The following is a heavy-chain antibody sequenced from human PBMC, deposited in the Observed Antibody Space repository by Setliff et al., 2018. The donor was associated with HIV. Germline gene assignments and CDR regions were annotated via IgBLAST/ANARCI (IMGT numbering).Heavy chain of an antibody. CDR1: GGSISSYY. CDR2: IYTSGGA. V-gene: IGHV4-4*08. Sequence: PSETLSLTCTVSGGSISSYYWSWIRQPPGKGLEWIGYIYTSGGADYDPSLKSRVTTSVDTSKNQFSLKLSSVTAADTAVYYCARDRGGAAAGGYYYMDVWGKGTTVTVSS. CDR3: ARDRGGAAAGGYYYMDV. D-gene: IGHD6-13*01. J-gene: IGHJ6*03.